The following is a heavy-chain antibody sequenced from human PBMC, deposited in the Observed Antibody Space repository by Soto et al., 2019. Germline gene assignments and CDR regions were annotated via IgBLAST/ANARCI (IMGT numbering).Heavy chain of an antibody. CDR2: ISSSGSTI. Sequence: GGSLRLSCAASGFTFSDYYMSWIRQAPGKGLEWVSYISSSGSTIYYADSVKGRFTISRDNAKNSLYLQMNSLRAEDTAVYYCARDLLYCSGGSCYSSAFDIWGQGTMVTVSS. CDR1: GFTFSDYY. V-gene: IGHV3-11*01. D-gene: IGHD2-15*01. J-gene: IGHJ3*02. CDR3: ARDLLYCSGGSCYSSAFDI.